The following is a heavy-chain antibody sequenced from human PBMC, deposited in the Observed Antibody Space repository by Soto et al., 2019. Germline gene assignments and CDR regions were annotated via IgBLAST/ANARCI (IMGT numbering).Heavy chain of an antibody. D-gene: IGHD3-10*01. Sequence: PGGSLRLSCAASRFTFSNYAMSWVRQAPGKGLEWVSGISGSGYSTYYADSVEGRFTISRDNSKSTLYPQMNSLRAEDTAVYYCAKDVYGSGTYNSFDIWGQGTMVTVSS. CDR3: AKDVYGSGTYNSFDI. CDR2: ISGSGYST. J-gene: IGHJ3*02. CDR1: RFTFSNYA. V-gene: IGHV3-23*01.